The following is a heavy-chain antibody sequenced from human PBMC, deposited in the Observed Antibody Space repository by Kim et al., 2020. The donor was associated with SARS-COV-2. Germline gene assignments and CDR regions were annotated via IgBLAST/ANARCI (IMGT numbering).Heavy chain of an antibody. CDR1: GGSISSSSYY. V-gene: IGHV4-39*07. CDR2: IYYSGST. Sequence: SETLSLTCTVSGGSISSSSYYWGWIRQPTGKGLEWIGSIYYSGSTYYNPSLKSRVTISVDTSKNQFSLKLSSVTAADTAVYYCARGDYDILTGYFTGPGWFDPWGQGTLVTVSS. CDR3: ARGDYDILTGYFTGPGWFDP. J-gene: IGHJ5*02. D-gene: IGHD3-9*01.